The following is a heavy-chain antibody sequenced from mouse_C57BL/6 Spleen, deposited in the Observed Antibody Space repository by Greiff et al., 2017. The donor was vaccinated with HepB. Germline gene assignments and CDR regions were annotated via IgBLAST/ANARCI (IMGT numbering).Heavy chain of an antibody. D-gene: IGHD2-3*01. CDR3: ARDLSGAMDY. CDR2: ISDGGSYT. CDR1: GFTFSSYA. J-gene: IGHJ4*01. V-gene: IGHV5-4*01. Sequence: EVKLMESGGGLVKPGGSLKLSCAASGFTFSSYAMSWVRQTPEKRLEWVATISDGGSYTYYPDNVKGRITISRDNAKNNLYLQMSHLKSEDTAMYYCARDLSGAMDYWGQGTSVTVSS.